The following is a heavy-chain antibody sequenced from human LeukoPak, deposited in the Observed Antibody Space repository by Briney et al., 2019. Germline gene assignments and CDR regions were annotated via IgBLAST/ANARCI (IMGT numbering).Heavy chain of an antibody. V-gene: IGHV4-34*01. Sequence: SETLSLTCAVYGGSFSGYYWSWIRQPPGKGLEWIGEINHSGSTNYNPSLKSRVTISVDTSKNQFSLKLSSVTAADTAVYCCARVRMGTKRITIFGVVSKAAWFDPWGQGTLVTVSS. CDR2: INHSGST. CDR1: GGSFSGYY. CDR3: ARVRMGTKRITIFGVVSKAAWFDP. J-gene: IGHJ5*02. D-gene: IGHD3-3*01.